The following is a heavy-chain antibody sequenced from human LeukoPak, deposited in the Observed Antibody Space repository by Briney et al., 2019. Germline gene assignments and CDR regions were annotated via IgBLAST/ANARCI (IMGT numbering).Heavy chain of an antibody. J-gene: IGHJ4*02. V-gene: IGHV3-30-3*01. CDR1: GFTFSSYA. Sequence: PGGSLRLSCAASGFTFSSYAMHWVRQAPGKGLEWVAVISYDGSNKYYADSVKGRFTISRDNSKNTLYLQMNSLRAEDTAVYYCARERKYYDSSGNFDYWGRGTLVTVSS. D-gene: IGHD3-22*01. CDR3: ARERKYYDSSGNFDY. CDR2: ISYDGSNK.